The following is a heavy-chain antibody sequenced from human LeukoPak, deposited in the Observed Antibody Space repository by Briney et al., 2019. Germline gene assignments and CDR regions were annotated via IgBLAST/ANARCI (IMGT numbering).Heavy chain of an antibody. CDR2: MNPNTGNT. CDR3: ARGRGQWGRTFDY. CDR1: GYTFSSFD. J-gene: IGHJ4*02. D-gene: IGHD3-10*01. Sequence: ASVKVSCKASGYTFSSFDINWVRQATGQGLEWMGWMNPNTGNTGYAQKLQGRFTITRDTSMGTAYMELSSLRSEDTAVYYCARGRGQWGRTFDYWGQGTLVTVSS. V-gene: IGHV1-8*01.